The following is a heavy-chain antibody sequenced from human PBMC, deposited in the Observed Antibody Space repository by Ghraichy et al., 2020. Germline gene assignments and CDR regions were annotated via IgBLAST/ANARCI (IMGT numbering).Heavy chain of an antibody. CDR1: GGSVRDTGYY. CDR3: TKQDAISHHSMGV. CDR2: IYYTGMT. Sequence: SETLSLTCTVSGGSVRDTGYYWAWVRQPPGKTLDWIGSIYYTGMTYYNPSLKSRVSISIDTSSNQFSLRLTSVTAADTALYYCTKQDAISHHSMGVWGQGTPVTVSS. D-gene: IGHD6-13*01. J-gene: IGHJ6*02. V-gene: IGHV4-39*01.